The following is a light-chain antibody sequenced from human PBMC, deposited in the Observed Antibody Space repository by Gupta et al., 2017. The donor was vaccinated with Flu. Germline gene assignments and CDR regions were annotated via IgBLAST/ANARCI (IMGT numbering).Light chain of an antibody. CDR1: QSVLVK. CDR3: PHYNTCPYT. CDR2: GAS. J-gene: IGKJ2*01. V-gene: IGKV3D-15*01. Sequence: TLSCRASQSVLVKLAWYHHTPVPSPRLLIYGASPRATGIPARFSGHSSGPVFTLTIHSLQSAVFAVYSCPHYNTCPYTFVQVTTLEIK.